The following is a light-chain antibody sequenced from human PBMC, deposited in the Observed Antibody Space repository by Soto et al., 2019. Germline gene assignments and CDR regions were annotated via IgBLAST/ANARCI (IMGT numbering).Light chain of an antibody. Sequence: EIVLTQSPGTLSLSPGERATLSCRASQSVSDNYLAWYQQKPGQAPRLLIYGASSRATGIPDRFSGSGSGTDFTLTISRLEPEDFAVYYCQQYGGSPRVTSGGGTKVEIK. V-gene: IGKV3-20*01. J-gene: IGKJ4*01. CDR3: QQYGGSPRVT. CDR1: QSVSDNY. CDR2: GAS.